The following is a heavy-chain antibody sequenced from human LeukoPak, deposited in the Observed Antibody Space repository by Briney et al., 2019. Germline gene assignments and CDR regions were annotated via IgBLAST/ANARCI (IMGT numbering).Heavy chain of an antibody. D-gene: IGHD6-19*01. V-gene: IGHV3-15*01. J-gene: IGHJ3*02. CDR1: GFTFSNAW. Sequence: GGSLRLSCAASGFTFSNAWMSWVRQAPGKGLEWVGRIKSKADGGTADYAAPVKGRFTISRDDSKNTLYLQMDSLKTEDTAVYYCTTEYRHSSGWYGAFDIWGQGTMVTVSS. CDR2: IKSKADGGTA. CDR3: TTEYRHSSGWYGAFDI.